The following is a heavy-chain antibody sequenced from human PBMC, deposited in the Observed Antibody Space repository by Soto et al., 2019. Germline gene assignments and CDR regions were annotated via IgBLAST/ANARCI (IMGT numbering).Heavy chain of an antibody. D-gene: IGHD2-2*03. CDR3: ARLNGYCVRSGCHGYYGMDV. CDR2: IYSTENT. CDR1: GGSVSSNSYS. V-gene: IGHV4-39*01. J-gene: IGHJ6*02. Sequence: QLQLQESGPGLVKPSETLSLTCTVSGGSVSSNSYSWGWIRQSPGKGLEWIGIIYSTENTYYHPSLMGRVTISADTSMDEFSLRLSSVTAGDTAVYYCARLNGYCVRSGCHGYYGMDVWGQGTTVTVSS.